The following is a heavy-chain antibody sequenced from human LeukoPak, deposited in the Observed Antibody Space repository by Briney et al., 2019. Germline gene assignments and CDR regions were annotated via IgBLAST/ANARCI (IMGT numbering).Heavy chain of an antibody. V-gene: IGHV4-30-4*01. CDR3: ARGPYGSGSYY. CDR1: GGSVSSGDYY. Sequence: SQTLSLTCTVSGGSVSSGDYYWSWIRQPPGKGLEWIGYIYYSGTTYYNPSLKSRVTISVDTSKNQFSLKLTSVTAADTAVYYCARGPYGSGSYYWGQGTLVTVSS. D-gene: IGHD3-10*01. CDR2: IYYSGTT. J-gene: IGHJ4*02.